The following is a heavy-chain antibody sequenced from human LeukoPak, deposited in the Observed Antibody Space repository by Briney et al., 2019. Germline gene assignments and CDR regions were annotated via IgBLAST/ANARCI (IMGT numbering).Heavy chain of an antibody. D-gene: IGHD5-24*01. J-gene: IGHJ6*03. V-gene: IGHV3-7*01. Sequence: GGSLRLSCAASGFTFSSYWMSWVRQAPGKGLEWVANIKQDGSEKYYVDSVKGRFTISRDSAKNSLYLQMNSLRAEDTAVYYCARVAADGYNLQDYYMDVWGKGTTVTVSS. CDR1: GFTFSSYW. CDR3: ARVAADGYNLQDYYMDV. CDR2: IKQDGSEK.